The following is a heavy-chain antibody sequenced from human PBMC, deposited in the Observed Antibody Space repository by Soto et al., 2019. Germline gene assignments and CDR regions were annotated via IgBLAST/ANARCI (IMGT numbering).Heavy chain of an antibody. CDR2: ITYDGSDK. D-gene: IGHD3-10*01. CDR1: GFSFSKYA. CDR3: AAHGSGTSFYFDY. V-gene: IGHV3-30-3*01. J-gene: IGHJ4*02. Sequence: QVQLVESGGGVVQPGRSLRLSCAASGFSFSKYAMHWVHQAPAKGLEWVAVITYDGSDKFYADSVKGRFTISRDNSKDTLYLQMNSLRPEDTAVYYCAAHGSGTSFYFDYWGQGTLVTVSS.